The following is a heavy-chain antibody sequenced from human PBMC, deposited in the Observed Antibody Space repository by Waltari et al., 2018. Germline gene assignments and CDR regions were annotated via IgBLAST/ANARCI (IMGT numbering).Heavy chain of an antibody. CDR1: GYTFTSYG. D-gene: IGHD2-15*01. CDR3: ARGASCSGGSCYSPVTPGY. J-gene: IGHJ4*02. CDR2: ISADNGNT. Sequence: QVQLVQSGAEVKKPGASVKVSCKASGYTFTSYGISWVRQAPGQGLEWMGWISADNGNTNYAQKLQGRVTMTTDTSTSTAYMELRSLRSDDTAVYYCARGASCSGGSCYSPVTPGYWGQGTLVTVSS. V-gene: IGHV1-18*01.